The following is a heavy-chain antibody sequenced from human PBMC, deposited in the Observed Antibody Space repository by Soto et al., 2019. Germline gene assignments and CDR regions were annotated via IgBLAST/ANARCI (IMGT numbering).Heavy chain of an antibody. J-gene: IGHJ5*02. CDR1: GYSFTNND. CDR3: ARMATFGSLNWFDP. D-gene: IGHD3-16*01. CDR2: MNPGSGDT. V-gene: IGHV1-8*01. Sequence: ASVNVSCKASGYSFTNNDVSWVRQATGQGLEWMGWMNPGSGDTGYAQKFQGRVTMTRDISIATAYMELSSLRSDDTAIYYCARMATFGSLNWFDPWGQGILVTVSS.